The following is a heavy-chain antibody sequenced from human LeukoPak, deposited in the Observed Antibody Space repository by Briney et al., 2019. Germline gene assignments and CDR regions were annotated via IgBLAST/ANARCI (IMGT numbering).Heavy chain of an antibody. V-gene: IGHV3-23*01. CDR3: AKGSYYDSSGSFYFDY. D-gene: IGHD3-22*01. CDR1: GFTFSSYA. CDR2: ISGSGDNT. J-gene: IGHJ4*02. Sequence: GGSLRLSCAASGFTFSSYAMSWVRQAPGKGLEWVSGISGSGDNTYYADSVKGRFTISRDNSKNTLYVQVNSLGTEDTAAYYCAKGSYYDSSGSFYFDYWGQGTLVAVSS.